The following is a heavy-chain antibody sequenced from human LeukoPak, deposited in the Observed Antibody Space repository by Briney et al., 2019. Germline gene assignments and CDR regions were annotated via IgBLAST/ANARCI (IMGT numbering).Heavy chain of an antibody. CDR2: VHLDGRT. Sequence: SETLSLTCGVSGGTVSSTNWWTWIRQPPGKGLEWIGEVHLDGRTNFNPSLKSRLTMSVDLSENHVSLKLTSVTAADTAVYYCAREGGFYRPLDYSGQGTLVTVSS. V-gene: IGHV4-4*02. J-gene: IGHJ4*02. CDR1: GGTVSSTNW. D-gene: IGHD6-25*01. CDR3: AREGGFYRPLDY.